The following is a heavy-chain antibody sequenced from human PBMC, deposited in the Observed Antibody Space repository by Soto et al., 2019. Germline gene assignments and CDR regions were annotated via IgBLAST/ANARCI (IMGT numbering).Heavy chain of an antibody. V-gene: IGHV3-23*01. CDR2: ISGSGGST. J-gene: IGHJ3*02. CDR1: GFTFSSYA. CDR3: ANYCSSTSCYREDAFDI. Sequence: GSLRLSCAASGFTFSSYAMSWVRQAPGKGLEWVSAISGSGGSTYYADSVKGRFTISRDNSKNTLYLQMNSLRAEDTAVYYCANYCSSTSCYREDAFDIWGQGTMVTVSS. D-gene: IGHD2-2*02.